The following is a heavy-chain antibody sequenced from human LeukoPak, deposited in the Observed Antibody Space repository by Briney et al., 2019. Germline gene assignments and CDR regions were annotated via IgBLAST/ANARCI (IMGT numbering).Heavy chain of an antibody. Sequence: PSETLSLTCAVYGGSFSGYYWSWIRQPPGKGLECIGEINHSGSTNYNPSLKSRVTISVDTSKNQFSQKLSSVTAADTAVYYCAREGPRDYYGSGSYPIDYFDYWGQGNLVTVSS. V-gene: IGHV4-34*01. J-gene: IGHJ4*02. D-gene: IGHD3-10*01. CDR1: GGSFSGYY. CDR2: INHSGST. CDR3: AREGPRDYYGSGSYPIDYFDY.